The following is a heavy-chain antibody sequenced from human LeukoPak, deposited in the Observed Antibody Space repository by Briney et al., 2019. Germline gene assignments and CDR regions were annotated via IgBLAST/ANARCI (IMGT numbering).Heavy chain of an antibody. Sequence: SETLSLTCTVSGGSISSYYWSWIRQPPGKGLEWIGYFYYSGSTTSNPSLKSRVTISVDTSKKQFSLKLSSVTAADTAVYYCARQSRGAFWYFDYWGQGTLVTVSS. J-gene: IGHJ4*02. CDR2: FYYSGST. V-gene: IGHV4-59*08. D-gene: IGHD4/OR15-4a*01. CDR3: ARQSRGAFWYFDY. CDR1: GGSISSYY.